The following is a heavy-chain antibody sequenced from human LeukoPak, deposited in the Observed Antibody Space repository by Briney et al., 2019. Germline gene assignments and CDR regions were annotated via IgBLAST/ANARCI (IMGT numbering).Heavy chain of an antibody. D-gene: IGHD3-22*01. CDR2: MYYSGST. J-gene: IGHJ5*02. Sequence: SETLSLTCTVSGGSISSGDYYWSWIRQPPGKGLEWVGYMYYSGSTYYNPSLKSRVTISVDTSKDQFSLKLSSVTAADTAVYYCARPYYYDSRIDPWGQGTLVTVSS. V-gene: IGHV4-30-4*01. CDR1: GGSISSGDYY. CDR3: ARPYYYDSRIDP.